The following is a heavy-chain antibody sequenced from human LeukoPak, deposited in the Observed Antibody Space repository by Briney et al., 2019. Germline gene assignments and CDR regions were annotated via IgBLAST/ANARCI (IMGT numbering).Heavy chain of an antibody. CDR2: ISYDGSNK. J-gene: IGHJ4*02. D-gene: IGHD2-2*01. V-gene: IGHV3-30*04. Sequence: PGGSLRLSCAASGFTFSSYAMHWVRQAPGKGLEGVAVISYDGSNKYYADSVKGRFTISRDNSKNTLYLQMNSLRAEDTAVYYCARAGLSRFDYWGQGTLVTVSS. CDR3: ARAGLSRFDY. CDR1: GFTFSSYA.